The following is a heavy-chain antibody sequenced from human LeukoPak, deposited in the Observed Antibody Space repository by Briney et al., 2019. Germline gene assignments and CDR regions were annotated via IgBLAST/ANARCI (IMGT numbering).Heavy chain of an antibody. V-gene: IGHV3-21*04. Sequence: GGSLRLSCAASGFTFSIYTMNWVRQAPGKGLEWVSSITSGSSYIYYADSVKGRFTISRDNSKNTLYLQMNSLRAEDTAVYYCARGGGVVPAAIGFGFDPWGQGTLVTVSS. D-gene: IGHD2-2*01. CDR3: ARGGGVVPAAIGFGFDP. CDR2: ITSGSSYI. J-gene: IGHJ5*02. CDR1: GFTFSIYT.